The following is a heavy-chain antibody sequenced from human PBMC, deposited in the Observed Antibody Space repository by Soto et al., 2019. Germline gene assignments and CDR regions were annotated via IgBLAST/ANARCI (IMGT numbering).Heavy chain of an antibody. V-gene: IGHV5-51*01. D-gene: IGHD3-3*01. J-gene: IGHJ6*02. CDR1: GYSFTSYW. Sequence: GESLKISCKGSGYSFTSYWIGWVRQMPGKGLEWMGIIYPGDSDTRYSPSFQGQVTISADKSISTAYLQWSSLKASDTAMYYCARLEYDFWSGYYIPPEAYGMDVWGPGTTVTVSS. CDR3: ARLEYDFWSGYYIPPEAYGMDV. CDR2: IYPGDSDT.